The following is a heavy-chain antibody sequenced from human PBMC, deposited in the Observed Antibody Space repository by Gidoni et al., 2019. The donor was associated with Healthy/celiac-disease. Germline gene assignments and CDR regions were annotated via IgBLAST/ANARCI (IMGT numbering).Heavy chain of an antibody. Sequence: LVRQAPGKGLEWVANIQQDGSEKYYVDSVKGRFTISRDNDKNSMYLQMNSLRAEDTAVYYCARDGGYEYYFDYWGQGTLVTVSS. D-gene: IGHD5-12*01. CDR3: ARDGGYEYYFDY. V-gene: IGHV3-7*01. CDR2: IQQDGSEK. J-gene: IGHJ4*02.